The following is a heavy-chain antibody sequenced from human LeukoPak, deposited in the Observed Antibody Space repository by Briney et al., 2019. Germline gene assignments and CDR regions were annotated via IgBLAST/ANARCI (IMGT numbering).Heavy chain of an antibody. CDR1: GYTFTSDG. J-gene: IGHJ5*02. Sequence: ASVKVSCKASGYTFTSDGISWGRQAPGQGLEWMGWSSAYNGNTNYAQKLQGRVTMTTDTSTSTAYMELRSLRSDDTAVYYCAEDYGGGNWFDPWGQGTLVTVSS. CDR2: SSAYNGNT. V-gene: IGHV1-18*01. CDR3: AEDYGGGNWFDP. D-gene: IGHD4-23*01.